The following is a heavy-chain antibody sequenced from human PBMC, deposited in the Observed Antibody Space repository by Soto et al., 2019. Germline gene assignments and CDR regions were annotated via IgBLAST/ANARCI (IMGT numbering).Heavy chain of an antibody. CDR3: AKDGNEYSSGWYAPSLDY. Sequence: QVQLVESGGGVVQPGRSLRLSCAASGFTFSNYGMHWVRQAPGKGLEWVAVISYDGSNKYYADFVKGRFTISRDNSKNTLYLQMNSLTAEDTAVYYCAKDGNEYSSGWYAPSLDYWGQGTLVTVSS. CDR1: GFTFSNYG. D-gene: IGHD6-19*01. J-gene: IGHJ4*02. CDR2: ISYDGSNK. V-gene: IGHV3-30*18.